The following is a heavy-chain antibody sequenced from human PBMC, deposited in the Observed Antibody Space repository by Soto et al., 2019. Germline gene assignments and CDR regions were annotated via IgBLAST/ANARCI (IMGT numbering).Heavy chain of an antibody. CDR3: ARGNEWTSSTLDI. V-gene: IGHV4-59*11. J-gene: IGHJ3*02. Sequence: QVQLQESGPGLVKPSETLSLTCTVAGGSLTDHYWNWFRQSPGRGLQWIGYVYYSGATSYNPSLPSRVTMTVDTSKNQFSLKLRSVTAADTAVYFCARGNEWTSSTLDIWGQGTMVSVSS. CDR2: VYYSGAT. D-gene: IGHD3-3*01. CDR1: GGSLTDHY.